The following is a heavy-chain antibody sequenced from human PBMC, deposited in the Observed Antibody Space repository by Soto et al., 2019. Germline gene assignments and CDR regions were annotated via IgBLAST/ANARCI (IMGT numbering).Heavy chain of an antibody. CDR3: ARSEKTYYDFWSGYQYYYYGMDV. Sequence: GGSLRLSCAASGFTFSSYGMHWVRQAPGKGLEWVAVISYDGSNKYYADSVKGRFTISRDNSKNTLYLQMNSLRAEDTAVYYCARSEKTYYDFWSGYQYYYYGMDVWGQGTTVTVSS. CDR1: GFTFSSYG. D-gene: IGHD3-3*01. CDR2: ISYDGSNK. V-gene: IGHV3-30*19. J-gene: IGHJ6*02.